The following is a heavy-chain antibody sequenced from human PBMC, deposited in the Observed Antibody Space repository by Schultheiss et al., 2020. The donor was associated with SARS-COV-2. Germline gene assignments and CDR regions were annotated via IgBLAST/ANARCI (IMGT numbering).Heavy chain of an antibody. CDR1: GFTFSNAW. J-gene: IGHJ6*02. D-gene: IGHD1-14*01. CDR3: ARENRYGSAAYGMDV. Sequence: GESLKISCAASGFTFSNAWMNWVRQAPGKGLEWVANIKQDGSEKYYVDSVKGRFTISRDNAKNSLYLQMNSLRAEDTAVYYCARENRYGSAAYGMDVWGQGTMVTVSS. V-gene: IGHV3-7*01. CDR2: IKQDGSEK.